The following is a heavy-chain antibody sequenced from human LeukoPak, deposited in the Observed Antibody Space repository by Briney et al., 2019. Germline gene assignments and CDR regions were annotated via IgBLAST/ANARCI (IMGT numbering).Heavy chain of an antibody. Sequence: GGSLRLPCAASGFIFSSYGMHWVRQAPGKGLEWVAVIWYDGSNKYYADSVKGRFTISRDNSKNTLYLQMNSLRGEDTAVYYCARNYGSGSYHYDHWGQGTLVTVSS. CDR1: GFIFSSYG. D-gene: IGHD3-10*01. J-gene: IGHJ4*02. V-gene: IGHV3-33*01. CDR2: IWYDGSNK. CDR3: ARNYGSGSYHYDH.